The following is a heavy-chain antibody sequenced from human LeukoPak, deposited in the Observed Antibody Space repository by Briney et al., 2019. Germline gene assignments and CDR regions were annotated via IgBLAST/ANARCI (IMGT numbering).Heavy chain of an antibody. CDR3: ARDATYYYDSSGYYYGY. J-gene: IGHJ4*02. Sequence: GGSLRLSCAASGFTFSDYYMGWIRQAPGKGLEWVSYISSSGSTIYYADSVKGRFTISRDNAKNSLYLQMNSLRAEDTAVYYCARDATYYYDSSGYYYGYWGQGTLVTVSS. V-gene: IGHV3-11*01. CDR2: ISSSGSTI. D-gene: IGHD3-22*01. CDR1: GFTFSDYY.